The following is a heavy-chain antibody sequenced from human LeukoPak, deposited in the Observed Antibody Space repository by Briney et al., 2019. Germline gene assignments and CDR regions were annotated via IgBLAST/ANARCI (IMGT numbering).Heavy chain of an antibody. Sequence: GESLKISCKGSGYSFTSYWIGWVRPMPGKGLEWMGIIYPGDSDTRYSPSFQGQVTISADKSISTAYLQWSSLKASDTAMYYCASIRSIDGNWFDPWGQGTLVTVSS. CDR3: ASIRSIDGNWFDP. V-gene: IGHV5-51*01. CDR1: GYSFTSYW. D-gene: IGHD6-6*01. CDR2: IYPGDSDT. J-gene: IGHJ5*02.